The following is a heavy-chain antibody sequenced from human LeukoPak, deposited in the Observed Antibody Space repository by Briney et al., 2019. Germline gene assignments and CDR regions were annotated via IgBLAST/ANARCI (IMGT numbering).Heavy chain of an antibody. CDR1: GYTFTGYY. V-gene: IGHV1-2*02. Sequence: GASVKVSCKASGYTFTGYYMHWVRQAPGQGLEWMGWINPNSDGTNYAQKFQGRVTMTRDTSISTAYMELSRLRSDDTAVYYCAREASGYCSSTSCYSPGYWGQGTLVTVSS. CDR3: AREASGYCSSTSCYSPGY. J-gene: IGHJ4*02. D-gene: IGHD2-2*03. CDR2: INPNSDGT.